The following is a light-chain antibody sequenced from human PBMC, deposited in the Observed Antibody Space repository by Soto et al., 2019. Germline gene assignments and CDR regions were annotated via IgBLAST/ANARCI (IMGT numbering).Light chain of an antibody. CDR3: CSDAGSSPLGV. CDR1: SSDVGSYNL. CDR2: EVS. V-gene: IGLV2-23*02. Sequence: QSALTQPASVSGSPGQSITISCTGTSSDVGSYNLVSWYQQHPGKAPKLMIYEVSKRPSGVSNRFSGSKSGNTASLTISGLQAEDEADYYCCSDAGSSPLGVFGGWTKVTVL. J-gene: IGLJ3*02.